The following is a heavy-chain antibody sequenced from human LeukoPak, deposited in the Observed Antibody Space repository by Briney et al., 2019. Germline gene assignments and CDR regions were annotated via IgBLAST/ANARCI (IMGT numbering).Heavy chain of an antibody. Sequence: SETLSLTCTVSDGAIAGYSWSWIRQPPGKGLEWIGYIYYSGDTNYNPSLQSRVTVSVDTSKNQFSLKLTSVTAADTAVYYCATIDYWGQGTLVTVSS. V-gene: IGHV4-59*01. J-gene: IGHJ4*02. CDR3: ATIDY. CDR2: IYYSGDT. CDR1: DGAIAGYS.